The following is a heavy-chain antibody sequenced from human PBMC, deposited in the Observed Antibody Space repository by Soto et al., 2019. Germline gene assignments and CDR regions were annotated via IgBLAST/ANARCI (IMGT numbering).Heavy chain of an antibody. CDR1: GFNFNIFA. Sequence: LRLSCAASGFNFNIFAMSWVRQAPGKGLEWVSGIGGGDTHYADSVKGRFTISRDNSKSTVFLEMTSLRAEDTAMYYCAKDRQDHNAVWDPFDIWGQGTMVTVSS. CDR2: IGGGDT. D-gene: IGHD1-26*01. CDR3: AKDRQDHNAVWDPFDI. V-gene: IGHV3-23*01. J-gene: IGHJ3*02.